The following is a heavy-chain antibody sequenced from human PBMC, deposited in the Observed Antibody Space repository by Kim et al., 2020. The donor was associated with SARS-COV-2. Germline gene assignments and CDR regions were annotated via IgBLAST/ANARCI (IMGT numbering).Heavy chain of an antibody. Sequence: ADSVKGRFTISRDNSKNTLYLQMSSLRAEDTAVYYCVKEYYYGSGSPFDYWGQGTLVTVSS. V-gene: IGHV3-64D*09. D-gene: IGHD3-10*01. CDR3: VKEYYYGSGSPFDY. J-gene: IGHJ4*02.